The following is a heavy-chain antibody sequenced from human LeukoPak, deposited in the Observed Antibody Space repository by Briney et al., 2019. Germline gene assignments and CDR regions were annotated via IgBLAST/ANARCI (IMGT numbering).Heavy chain of an antibody. CDR1: RFTFRNYA. Sequence: GGSLRLSCAASRFTFRNYAMHWVRQAPGKGLEWVAVISSDGTNKDYADSVKGRFSISRDNSKNMLYLQMNSLRAEDTAVYYCARNSDYYDYSPQSVWGQGTLVTVS. CDR3: ARNSDYYDYSPQSV. V-gene: IGHV3-30*04. J-gene: IGHJ4*02. D-gene: IGHD3-22*01. CDR2: ISSDGTNK.